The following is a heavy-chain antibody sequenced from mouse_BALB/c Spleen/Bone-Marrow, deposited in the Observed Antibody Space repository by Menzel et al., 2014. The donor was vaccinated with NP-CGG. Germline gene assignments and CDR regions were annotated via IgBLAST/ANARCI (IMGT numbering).Heavy chain of an antibody. CDR2: IYPGNSDT. CDR1: GYTFSNYW. V-gene: IGHV1-5*01. CDR3: TTLARSDFDY. Sequence: VQLKDSGTVLARPGAAVKMSCRASGYTFSNYWMHWVKQRPGQGLEWIGTIYPGNSDTTYNQKFKGKAKLTAVTSTSTAYVELSSLTNEDSAVYYCTTLARSDFDYWGQGTTLTVSS. J-gene: IGHJ2*01. D-gene: IGHD3-1*01.